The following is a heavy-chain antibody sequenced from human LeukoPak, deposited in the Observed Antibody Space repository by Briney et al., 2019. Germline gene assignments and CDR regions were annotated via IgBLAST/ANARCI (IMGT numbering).Heavy chain of an antibody. CDR2: ISAYNGNT. V-gene: IGHV1-18*01. Sequence: PVASVKVSCKASGYTLTELSMHWVRQAPGQGLEWMGWISAYNGNTNYAQKLHGRVTMTTDTSTSTAYMELRSLRSDDTAVYYCARDVLWFGSNWFDPWGQGTLVTVSS. J-gene: IGHJ5*02. D-gene: IGHD3-10*01. CDR3: ARDVLWFGSNWFDP. CDR1: GYTLTELS.